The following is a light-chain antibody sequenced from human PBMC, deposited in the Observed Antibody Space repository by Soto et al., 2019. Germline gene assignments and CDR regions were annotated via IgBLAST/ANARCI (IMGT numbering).Light chain of an antibody. CDR2: FNSDDRH. CDR1: SGHSSYA. Sequence: QPVLTQSPSASASLGVSVKLTSTLSSGHSSYAIAWHQHQPEKGPRYLMKFNSDDRHSKGDGIPDRFSGSNYGAERYLTISSLQSEHEVDYNCQTWGPVVFGGGTKLTVL. V-gene: IGLV4-69*01. J-gene: IGLJ2*01. CDR3: QTWGPVV.